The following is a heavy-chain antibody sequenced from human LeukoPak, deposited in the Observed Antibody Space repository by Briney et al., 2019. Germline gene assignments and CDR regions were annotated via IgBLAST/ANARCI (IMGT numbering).Heavy chain of an antibody. V-gene: IGHV4-61*09. D-gene: IGHD4-11*01. Sequence: PSETLSLTCTVSGGSISSGTYYCSLIRQPAGKGLEWIGHIYSGGSANYNPSLKSRVTISVDTSKNQFSLKLNSVTAADTAVYYCARVNSNYGFDYWGQGTLVTVSS. CDR1: GGSISSGTYY. CDR3: ARVNSNYGFDY. CDR2: IYSGGSA. J-gene: IGHJ4*02.